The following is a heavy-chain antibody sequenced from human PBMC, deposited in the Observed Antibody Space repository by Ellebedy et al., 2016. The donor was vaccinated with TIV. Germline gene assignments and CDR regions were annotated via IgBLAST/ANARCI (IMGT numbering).Heavy chain of an antibody. CDR1: GFTFSSYG. Sequence: PGGSLRLSCAASGFTFSSYGMHWVRQAPGKGLEWVAVIWYDGSNKYYADSVKGRFTISRDNSKNTLYLQMNSLRAEDTAVYYCARDFTQWLFKGFDYWGQGTLVTVSS. J-gene: IGHJ4*02. CDR2: IWYDGSNK. D-gene: IGHD3-22*01. CDR3: ARDFTQWLFKGFDY. V-gene: IGHV3-33*08.